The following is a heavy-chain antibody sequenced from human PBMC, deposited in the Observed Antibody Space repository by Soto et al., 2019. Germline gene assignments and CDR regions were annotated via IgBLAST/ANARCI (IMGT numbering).Heavy chain of an antibody. CDR3: TTEAYDNSGSLAFDI. CDR2: IFHTGTT. J-gene: IGHJ3*02. Sequence: QVQLQESGPGLVKPSETLSLTCTVSGGSITNYYYSWIRQPPGKGLGWIGYIFHTGTTSYNPSLKTRITLSVDTSQSQFSLKLNSVTAADTAVYYCTTEAYDNSGSLAFDIWGPGTLVTVS. CDR1: GGSITNYY. D-gene: IGHD3-22*01. V-gene: IGHV4-59*08.